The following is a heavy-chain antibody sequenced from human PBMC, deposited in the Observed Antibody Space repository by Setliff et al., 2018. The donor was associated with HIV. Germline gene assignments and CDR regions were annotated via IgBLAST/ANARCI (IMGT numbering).Heavy chain of an antibody. CDR1: GFTFSSYA. CDR3: AKGGFGEGGFCWYFDL. Sequence: PGGSLRLSCAASGFTFSSYAMHWVRQAPGKGLEWVSGISWNSGSIGYADSVKGRFTISRDNAKNSLYLQMNSLRAEDTALYYCAKGGFGEGGFCWYFDLWGRGTLVTVSS. J-gene: IGHJ2*01. V-gene: IGHV3-9*01. D-gene: IGHD3-10*01. CDR2: ISWNSGSI.